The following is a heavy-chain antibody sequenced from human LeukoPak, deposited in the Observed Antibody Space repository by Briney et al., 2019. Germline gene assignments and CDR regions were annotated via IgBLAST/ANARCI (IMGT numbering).Heavy chain of an antibody. Sequence: ASVKVSCKASGYTFTSYDINWVRQATGQGLEWMGWMNPNSGNTGYAQKFQGRVTMTRNTSISTAYMELSSLRSEDTTVYYCARGMGAKLYYYYMDVWGKGTTVTLSS. CDR2: MNPNSGNT. V-gene: IGHV1-8*01. D-gene: IGHD1-26*01. CDR3: ARGMGAKLYYYYMDV. CDR1: GYTFTSYD. J-gene: IGHJ6*03.